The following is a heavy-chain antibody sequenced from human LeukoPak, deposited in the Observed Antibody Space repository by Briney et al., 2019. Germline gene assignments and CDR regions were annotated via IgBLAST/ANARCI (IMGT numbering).Heavy chain of an antibody. CDR1: GFTFSSYG. J-gene: IGHJ4*02. CDR2: IRYDGSNK. D-gene: IGHD3-10*01. V-gene: IGHV3-30*02. Sequence: GGSLRLSCAASGFTFSSYGMHWARQAPGKGLEWVAFIRYDGSNKYYADSVKGRFTISRDNSKNTLYLQMNSLRAEDTAVYYYAKDPYYYGSGSYYPDYWGQGTLVTVSS. CDR3: AKDPYYYGSGSYYPDY.